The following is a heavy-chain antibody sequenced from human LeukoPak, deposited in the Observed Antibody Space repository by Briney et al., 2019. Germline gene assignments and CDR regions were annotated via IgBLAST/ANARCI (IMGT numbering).Heavy chain of an antibody. CDR1: GGSISSSSYY. CDR3: ASVGPGYPYYYYYYMDV. D-gene: IGHD3-9*01. V-gene: IGHV4-39*07. Sequence: PSETLSLTCTVSGGSISSSSYYWGWIRQPPGKGLEWIGSIYYSGSTYNNPSLKSRATLSVDTYKNQFSLKLSSVTAADTAVYYCASVGPGYPYYYYYYMDVWGKGTTVTVSS. J-gene: IGHJ6*03. CDR2: IYYSGST.